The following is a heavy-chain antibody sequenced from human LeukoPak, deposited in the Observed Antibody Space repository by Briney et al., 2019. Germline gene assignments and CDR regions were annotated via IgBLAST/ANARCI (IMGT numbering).Heavy chain of an antibody. J-gene: IGHJ4*02. CDR2: IYSGGST. Sequence: SGGSLRLSCAASGFTVSSNYMSWVRQAPGKGLEWVAVIYSGGSTYYADSVKGRFTISRDNSKNTLYLQMNSLRAEDTAVYYCAGGGAKTPFDYWGQGTLVTVSS. D-gene: IGHD3-16*01. CDR3: AGGGAKTPFDY. V-gene: IGHV3-53*01. CDR1: GFTVSSNY.